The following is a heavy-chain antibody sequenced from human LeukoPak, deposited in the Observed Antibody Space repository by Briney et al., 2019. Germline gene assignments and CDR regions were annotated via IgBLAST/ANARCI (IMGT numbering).Heavy chain of an antibody. V-gene: IGHV3-33*01. D-gene: IGHD6-19*01. CDR1: GFTFSSYG. CDR3: ARFRSGWYMDY. Sequence: GGSLRLSCAASGFTFSSYGMHWVRQAPGKGLEWVAVIWNDGSKSNYPDSVKGRFTISRDDSKNTLFLQMSSLRVEDTAVYYCARFRSGWYMDYWGQGTLVTVSS. J-gene: IGHJ4*02. CDR2: IWNDGSKS.